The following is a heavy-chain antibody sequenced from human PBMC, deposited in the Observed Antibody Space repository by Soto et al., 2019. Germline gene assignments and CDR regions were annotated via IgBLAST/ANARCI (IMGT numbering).Heavy chain of an antibody. CDR3: ARSPSSRNSYYYYGMDV. CDR2: MNPNSGNT. D-gene: IGHD4-4*01. J-gene: IGHJ6*02. Sequence: SSVKVSCKASWYSFTSYDINWVRQATGQGLEWMGWMNPNSGNTGYAQKFQGRVTMTRNTSISTAYMELSSLRSEDTAVYYCARSPSSRNSYYYYGMDVWGQGTTVTVSS. V-gene: IGHV1-8*01. CDR1: WYSFTSYD.